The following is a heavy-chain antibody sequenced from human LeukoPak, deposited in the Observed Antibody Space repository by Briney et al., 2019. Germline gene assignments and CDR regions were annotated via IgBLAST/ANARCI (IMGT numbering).Heavy chain of an antibody. J-gene: IGHJ4*02. CDR2: ISYDGSNK. V-gene: IGHV3-30*18. CDR3: AKGLGSSWSLGPTDY. D-gene: IGHD6-13*01. CDR1: GFTFSSYG. Sequence: GGSLRLSCAASGFTFSSYGMHWVRQAQGKGLEWVAVISYDGSNKYYADSVKGRFTISRDNSKNTLYLQMNSLRAEDTAVYYCAKGLGSSWSLGPTDYWGQGTLVTVSS.